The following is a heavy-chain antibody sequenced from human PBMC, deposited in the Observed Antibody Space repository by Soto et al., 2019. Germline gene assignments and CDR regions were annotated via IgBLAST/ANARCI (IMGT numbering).Heavy chain of an antibody. CDR3: ARRLSGSSAFDF. J-gene: IGHJ4*01. D-gene: IGHD2-15*01. V-gene: IGHV4-31*03. CDR2: MYNSGTS. Sequence: QVQLQESGPGLLKPSQTLSLTCSVSGGSISSGTYSWSLIRHRPGKGLPWIGYMYNSGTSSYSPSPKSRSVLSVDTSKNQFSLELTSVTAADTATYFCARRLSGSSAFDFWGIGILVTVSS. CDR1: GGSISSGTYS.